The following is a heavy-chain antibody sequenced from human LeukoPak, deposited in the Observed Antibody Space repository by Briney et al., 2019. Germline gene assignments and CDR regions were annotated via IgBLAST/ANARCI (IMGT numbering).Heavy chain of an antibody. Sequence: SGGSLRLSCVASGFSFSTYGMSWVRQAPGKGLEWLSAIDGNGAKTFYADSGKGRFTISRDNSANTLYLQMNSLRGEDTALYYCAKDLHWGLDYWGQGALVTVSS. CDR2: IDGNGAKT. J-gene: IGHJ4*02. V-gene: IGHV3-23*01. CDR1: GFSFSTYG. D-gene: IGHD3-16*01. CDR3: AKDLHWGLDY.